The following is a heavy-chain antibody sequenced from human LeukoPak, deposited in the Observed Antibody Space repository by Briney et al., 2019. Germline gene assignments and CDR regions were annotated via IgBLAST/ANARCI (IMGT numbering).Heavy chain of an antibody. CDR1: GGSVSSGSYY. CDR2: IYYSGST. V-gene: IGHV4-61*01. D-gene: IGHD1-26*01. CDR3: VRDTLLDGSRQRDYFDY. J-gene: IGHJ4*02. Sequence: SETLSLACTVSGGSVSSGSYYWSWIRQPPGKGLEWIGYIYYSGSTNYNPSLKSRVTISVDTSKNQFSLKLSSVTAADTAVYYCVRDTLLDGSRQRDYFDYWGQGTLVTVSS.